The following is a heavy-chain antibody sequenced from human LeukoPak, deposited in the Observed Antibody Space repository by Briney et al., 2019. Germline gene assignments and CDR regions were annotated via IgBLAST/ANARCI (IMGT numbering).Heavy chain of an antibody. V-gene: IGHV3-30*02. D-gene: IGHD3-3*01. Sequence: GGSLRLSCAASGFTFSSYGMHWVRQAPGKGLEWAAFIRYDGSNKYYADSVKGRFTISRDNSKNTLYLQMNSLRAEDTAVYYCAKDKFGGYYTGIFDYWGQGTLVTVSS. J-gene: IGHJ4*02. CDR1: GFTFSSYG. CDR2: IRYDGSNK. CDR3: AKDKFGGYYTGIFDY.